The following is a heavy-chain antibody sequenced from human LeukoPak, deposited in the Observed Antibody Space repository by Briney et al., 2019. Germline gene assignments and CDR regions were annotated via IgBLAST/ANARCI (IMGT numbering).Heavy chain of an antibody. D-gene: IGHD3-22*01. J-gene: IGHJ5*02. CDR3: ARDVNYYDSSGYPLP. Sequence: SETLSLTCTVSGGSISTNNYYWGWIRQPPGKGLEWIGSIYYSGSTSYNPSLKSRVTISVDTSKNQFSLKLSFVTAADTAVYYCARDVNYYDSSGYPLPWGQGTLVTVSS. CDR2: IYYSGST. CDR1: GGSISTNNYY. V-gene: IGHV4-39*02.